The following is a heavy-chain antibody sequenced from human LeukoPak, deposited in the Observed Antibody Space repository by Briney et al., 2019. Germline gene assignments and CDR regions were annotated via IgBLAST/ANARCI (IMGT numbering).Heavy chain of an antibody. V-gene: IGHV3-7*01. CDR2: IKQDGSEK. Sequence: SGGSLRLSCAASGFTFSSYWMSWVRQAPEKGLEWVANIKQDGSEKYYVDSVKGRFTISRDNAKNSLYLQMNSLRAEDTAVYYCARGFSRYYDFWSGYLSYYYYYMDVWGKGTTVTVSS. CDR1: GFTFSSYW. CDR3: ARGFSRYYDFWSGYLSYYYYYMDV. D-gene: IGHD3-3*01. J-gene: IGHJ6*03.